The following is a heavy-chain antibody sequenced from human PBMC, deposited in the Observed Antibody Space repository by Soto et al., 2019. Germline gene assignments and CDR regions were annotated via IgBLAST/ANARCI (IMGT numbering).Heavy chain of an antibody. CDR2: IYYSGST. J-gene: IGHJ4*02. Sequence: PSETLSLTCTVSGGSISSGDYYWSWIRQPPGKGLEWIGYIYYSGSTYYNPSLKSRVTISVDTSKNQFSLKLSSVTAADTAVYYCARTTMVRGVLDYWGQGTLVTVSS. CDR3: ARTTMVRGVLDY. CDR1: GGSISSGDYY. V-gene: IGHV4-30-4*01. D-gene: IGHD3-10*01.